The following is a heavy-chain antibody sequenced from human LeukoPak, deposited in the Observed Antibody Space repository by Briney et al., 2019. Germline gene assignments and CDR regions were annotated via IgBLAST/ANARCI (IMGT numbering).Heavy chain of an antibody. Sequence: GGSLRLSCAVSGFTFSSYSMNWVRQAPGKGLEWVSSISSSSSYIYYADSAKGRFTISRDNAKNSLYLQMNSLRAEDTAVYYCARDDEQLHDAFDIWGQGTMVTVSS. CDR2: ISSSSSYI. CDR1: GFTFSSYS. D-gene: IGHD6-13*01. J-gene: IGHJ3*02. V-gene: IGHV3-21*01. CDR3: ARDDEQLHDAFDI.